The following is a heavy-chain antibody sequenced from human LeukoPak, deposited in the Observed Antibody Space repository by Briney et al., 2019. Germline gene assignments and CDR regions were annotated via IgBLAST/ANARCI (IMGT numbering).Heavy chain of an antibody. CDR1: GGTFSSYA. V-gene: IGHV1-69*06. CDR3: ARHGRDSSSWFLYFDY. CDR2: IIPIFGTA. D-gene: IGHD6-13*01. J-gene: IGHJ4*02. Sequence: ASVKVSCKASGGTFSSYAISWVRQAPGQGLEWMGGIIPIFGTANYAQKFQGRVTITADKSTSTAYMGLSSLRSEDTAVYYCARHGRDSSSWFLYFDYWAREPWSPSPQ.